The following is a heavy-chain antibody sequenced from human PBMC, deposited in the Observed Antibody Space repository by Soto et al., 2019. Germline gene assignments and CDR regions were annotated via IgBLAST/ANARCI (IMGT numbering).Heavy chain of an antibody. V-gene: IGHV4-38-2*02. Sequence: SQTRSLPGIVSGYSIGTGSYWGWIRQPPGKGPACIASIYHGGTTFYSPSLKSRITLSVATSNNQFSLKLTSVTAAASALAYFARVHVLVVAGSTFDYWGHGTLVTVSS. CDR3: ARVHVLVVAGSTFDY. CDR1: GYSIGTGSY. J-gene: IGHJ4*01. CDR2: IYHGGTT. D-gene: IGHD6-19*01.